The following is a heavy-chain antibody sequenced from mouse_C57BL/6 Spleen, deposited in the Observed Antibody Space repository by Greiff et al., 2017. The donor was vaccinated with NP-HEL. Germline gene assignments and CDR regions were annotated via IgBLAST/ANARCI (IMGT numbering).Heavy chain of an antibody. CDR2: ISDGGSYT. V-gene: IGHV5-4*01. CDR3: ARGDSHPDY. CDR1: GFTFSSYA. J-gene: IGHJ2*01. Sequence: DVQLVESGGGLVKPGGSLKLSCAASGFTFSSYAMSWVRQTPEKRLEWVATISDGGSYTYYPDNVKGRFTISRDNAKNNLYLQMSHLKSEDTAMYYCARGDSHPDYWGQGTTLTVSS. D-gene: IGHD6-1*01.